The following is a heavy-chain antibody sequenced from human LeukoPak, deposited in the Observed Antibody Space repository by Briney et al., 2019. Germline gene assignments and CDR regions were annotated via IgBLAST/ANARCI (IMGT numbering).Heavy chain of an antibody. V-gene: IGHV1-69*04. D-gene: IGHD3-10*01. Sequence: SVKVPCKASGGTFSSCAISWVRQAPGQGLEWMGRIIPMFGIANYAQKFQGRITITADKSTSTDYMELSSLRSEDTAVYYCARAHVMVRGVKAFDFYGMDVWGQGTTVSVSS. J-gene: IGHJ6*02. CDR3: ARAHVMVRGVKAFDFYGMDV. CDR2: IIPMFGIA. CDR1: GGTFSSCA.